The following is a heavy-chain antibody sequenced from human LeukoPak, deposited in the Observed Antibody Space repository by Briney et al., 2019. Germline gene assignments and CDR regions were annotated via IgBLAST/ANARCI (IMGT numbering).Heavy chain of an antibody. Sequence: PSETLSLTCTVSGGSISSYYWSWIRQPPGKGLEWIGHIHYSGSTNHNPSLKSRVTISVDTSKNQFSLKLSSVTAADTAVYYCARTDSSGWYVFDYWGQGTLVTVSS. D-gene: IGHD6-19*01. V-gene: IGHV4-59*01. CDR2: IHYSGST. J-gene: IGHJ4*02. CDR1: GGSISSYY. CDR3: ARTDSSGWYVFDY.